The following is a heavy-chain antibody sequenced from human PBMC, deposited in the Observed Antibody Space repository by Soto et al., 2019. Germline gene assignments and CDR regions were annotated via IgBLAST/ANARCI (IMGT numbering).Heavy chain of an antibody. Sequence: QVQLVESGGGVVQPGRSLRLSCAASGFTFSSYGMHWVRQAPGKGLEWVAVIWYDGSNKYYADSVKGRFTISRDNSKNTLYLQMNSLRAEDTAVYYCARDVEPPGVPPSPMDVWGQGTTVTVSS. CDR3: ARDVEPPGVPPSPMDV. V-gene: IGHV3-33*01. CDR2: IWYDGSNK. CDR1: GFTFSSYG. D-gene: IGHD1-26*01. J-gene: IGHJ6*02.